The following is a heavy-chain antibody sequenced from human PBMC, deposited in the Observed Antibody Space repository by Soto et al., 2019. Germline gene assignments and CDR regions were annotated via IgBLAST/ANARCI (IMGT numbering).Heavy chain of an antibody. CDR2: IYPGDSDT. V-gene: IGHV5-51*01. CDR3: ARYPHYGSGSYRAVVVDAFDI. Sequence: PGESLKISCKGSGYSFTSYWIGWVRQMPGKGLEWTGIIYPGDSDTRYSPSFQGQVTISADKSTSTAYLQWSSLKASDTAMYYCARYPHYGSGSYRAVVVDAFDIWGQGTMVTVSS. CDR1: GYSFTSYW. D-gene: IGHD3-10*01. J-gene: IGHJ3*02.